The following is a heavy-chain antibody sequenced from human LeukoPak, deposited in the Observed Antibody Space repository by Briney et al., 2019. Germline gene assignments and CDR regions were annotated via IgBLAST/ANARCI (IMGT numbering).Heavy chain of an antibody. CDR3: AKRGMIVGATKVPGD. CDR1: KFTFNNYA. J-gene: IGHJ4*02. V-gene: IGHV3-23*01. D-gene: IGHD1-26*01. CDR2: ISGSGDNM. Sequence: PGGSLRLSCLASKFTFNNYAMTWVRQAPGKGLEWVSSISGSGDNMDYADSVKGRFTISRGNSKNTLYLQMNSLRAEDTAVYYCAKRGMIVGATKVPGDWGQGTLVTVSS.